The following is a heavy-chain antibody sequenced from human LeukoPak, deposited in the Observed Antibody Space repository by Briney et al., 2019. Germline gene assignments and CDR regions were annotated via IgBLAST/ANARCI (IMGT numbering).Heavy chain of an antibody. D-gene: IGHD2-2*01. J-gene: IGHJ4*02. CDR3: AKCRSLSPAAAINY. CDR1: EFTFSTYA. CDR2: ISYDGSNK. V-gene: IGHV3-30-3*02. Sequence: GRSLRLSCAASEFTFSTYAMHWVRQAPGKGLDWVAVISYDGSNKDYADSVKGRFTISRDNSENTLYLQMNSLRADDTAVYYCAKCRSLSPAAAINYWGQGTLVTVSS.